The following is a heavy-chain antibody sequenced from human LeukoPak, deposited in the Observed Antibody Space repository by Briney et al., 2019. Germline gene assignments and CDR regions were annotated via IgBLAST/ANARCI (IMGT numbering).Heavy chain of an antibody. Sequence: GGSLRLSCAASGFTFSSYAMHWVRQAPGKGLEWVAVISYDGGNKYYADSVKGRFTISRDNSKNTLYLQMNSLRAEDTAVYYCARDIAPIDYFDYWGQGTLVTVSS. D-gene: IGHD3-16*02. V-gene: IGHV3-30-3*01. CDR3: ARDIAPIDYFDY. CDR1: GFTFSSYA. J-gene: IGHJ4*02. CDR2: ISYDGGNK.